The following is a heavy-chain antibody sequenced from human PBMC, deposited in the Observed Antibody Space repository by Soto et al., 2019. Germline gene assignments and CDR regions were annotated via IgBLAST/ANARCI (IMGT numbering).Heavy chain of an antibody. J-gene: IGHJ4*02. V-gene: IGHV4-39*01. CDR1: GGSVSSSSFY. Sequence: ASETLCLTCAVSGGSVSSSSFYWYWDRKRPGKGLEWIGNIYYSGSTYYNPSLKSRVTISVDTSKNQFSLKLSSVTAADTAVYYCARLGGITGYSSAWYKFEHWGQGTLVTVSS. CDR3: ARLGGITGYSSAWYKFEH. CDR2: IYYSGST. D-gene: IGHD6-19*01.